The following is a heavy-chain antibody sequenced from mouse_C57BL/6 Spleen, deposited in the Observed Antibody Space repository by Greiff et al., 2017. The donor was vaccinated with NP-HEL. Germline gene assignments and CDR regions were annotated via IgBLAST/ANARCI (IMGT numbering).Heavy chain of an antibody. V-gene: IGHV1-82*01. CDR1: GYAFSSSW. J-gene: IGHJ3*01. CDR3: AKPDYYGSWFAY. Sequence: VQLQQSGPELVKPGASVKISCKASGYAFSSSWMNWVKQRPGKGLEWIGRIYPGDGDTNYNGKFKGKATLTADKSSSTAYMERSSLTSEDSSVSFCAKPDYYGSWFAYWGQGTLVTVSA. D-gene: IGHD1-1*01. CDR2: IYPGDGDT.